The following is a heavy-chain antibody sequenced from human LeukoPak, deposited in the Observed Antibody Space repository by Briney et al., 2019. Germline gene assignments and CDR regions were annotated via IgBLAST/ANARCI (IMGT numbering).Heavy chain of an antibody. J-gene: IGHJ6*04. CDR3: AELGITMIGGV. CDR1: GFTFSSYE. V-gene: IGHV3-48*03. CDR2: ISSSGSTI. Sequence: GGSLRLSCAASGFTFSSYEMNWVRQAPGKGLEWVSHISSSGSTIYYADSVKGRFTISRDNAKDSLYLQMNSLRAEDTAVYYCAELGITMIGGVWGKGTTVTISS. D-gene: IGHD3-10*02.